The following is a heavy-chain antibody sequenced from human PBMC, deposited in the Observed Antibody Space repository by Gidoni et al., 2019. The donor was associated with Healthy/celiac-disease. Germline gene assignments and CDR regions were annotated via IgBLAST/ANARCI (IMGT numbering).Heavy chain of an antibody. CDR2: INPSGGST. CDR3: ARENPRVVVAATGEYYYYGMDV. V-gene: IGHV1-46*01. CDR1: GYTFTSYY. Sequence: QVQLVQSGAEVKKPGAAVKVSCKASGYTFTSYYMHWVRQAPGQGLEWMGIINPSGGSTSYAQKFQGRVTMTRDTSTSTVYMELSSLRSEDTAVYYCARENPRVVVAATGEYYYYGMDVWGQGTTVTVSS. J-gene: IGHJ6*02. D-gene: IGHD2-15*01.